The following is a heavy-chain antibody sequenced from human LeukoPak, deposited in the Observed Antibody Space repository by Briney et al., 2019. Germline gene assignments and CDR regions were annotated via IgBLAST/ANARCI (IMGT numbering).Heavy chain of an antibody. V-gene: IGHV1-24*01. CDR2: FDPEDGET. J-gene: IGHJ4*02. D-gene: IGHD4-17*01. CDR1: GYTLTELS. CDR3: ATVVYGDYHFDY. Sequence: ASVKVSCKVSGYTLTELSMHWVRQAPGKGLEWMGGFDPEDGETIYAQKFQGRVTMTEDTSTDTAYMELSSLRSEDTAVYYCATVVYGDYHFDYWGQGTLVTVSS.